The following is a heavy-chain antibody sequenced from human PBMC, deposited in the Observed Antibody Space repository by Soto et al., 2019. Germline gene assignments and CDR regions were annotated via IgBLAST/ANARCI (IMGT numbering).Heavy chain of an antibody. Sequence: ASVKVSCKASGYTFTSYGISWVRQAPGQGLEWMGWISAYNGNTNYAQKLQGRVTMTTDTSTSTAYMELRSLRSDDTAVYYCARIESITIFGVVIPDFDYWGQGTLVTVSS. J-gene: IGHJ4*02. CDR3: ARIESITIFGVVIPDFDY. CDR1: GYTFTSYG. D-gene: IGHD3-3*01. V-gene: IGHV1-18*01. CDR2: ISAYNGNT.